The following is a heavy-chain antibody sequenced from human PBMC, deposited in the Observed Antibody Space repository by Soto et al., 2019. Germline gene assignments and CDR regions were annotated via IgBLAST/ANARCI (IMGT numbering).Heavy chain of an antibody. V-gene: IGHV4-59*01. CDR3: ARDDADYAFDY. J-gene: IGHJ4*02. CDR1: GGSISNYY. CDR2: IYYSGST. D-gene: IGHD4-17*01. Sequence: SETLSLTCTVSGGSISNYYWSWIRQPPGKGLEWIGYIYYSGSTNYNPSLKSRVTISVDTSRNQFFLKLSSVTAADTAVYYCARDDADYAFDYWGQGTLVTVSS.